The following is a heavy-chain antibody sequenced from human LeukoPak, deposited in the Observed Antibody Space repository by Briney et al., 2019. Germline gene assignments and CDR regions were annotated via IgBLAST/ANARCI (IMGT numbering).Heavy chain of an antibody. V-gene: IGHV3-11*06. CDR3: ARDHSSSWYAAGAFDI. D-gene: IGHD6-13*01. CDR1: GFTFSDYY. CDR2: ISSSSSYT. Sequence: GSLRLSCAASGFTFSDYYMSWIRQASGKGLEWVPYISSSSSYTNYADSVKGRFTISRDNAKNSLYLQMNSLRAEDTAVYYCARDHSSSWYAAGAFDIWGQGTMVTVSS. J-gene: IGHJ3*02.